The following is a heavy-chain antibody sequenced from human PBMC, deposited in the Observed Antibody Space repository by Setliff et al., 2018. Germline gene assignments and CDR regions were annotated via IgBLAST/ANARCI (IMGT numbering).Heavy chain of an antibody. V-gene: IGHV1-18*01. CDR3: ARDLSTTVMTRSWYYFDY. CDR2: ISPYNSNT. CDR1: GYTFATYG. Sequence: ASVKVSCKASGYTFATYGISWVRQAPGQGLEWMGWISPYNSNTNYAQNFQGRVTMTTDTSTSTAYMELRSLGSDDTAMYYCARDLSTTVMTRSWYYFDYWGQGTLVTVSS. J-gene: IGHJ4*02. D-gene: IGHD4-17*01.